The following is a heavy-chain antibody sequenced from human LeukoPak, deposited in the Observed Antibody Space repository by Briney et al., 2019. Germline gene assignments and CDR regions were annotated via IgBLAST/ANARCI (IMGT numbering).Heavy chain of an antibody. CDR2: ISSSGSTI. D-gene: IGHD1-26*01. CDR3: ASIVGAPYGMVV. Sequence: GGSLRLSCAASGFTFSSYEMNWVRQAPGKGLEWVSYISSSGSTIYYADSVKGRFTISRDNAKNSLYLQMNSLRAEDTAVYYCASIVGAPYGMVVWGQRTTVTVSS. J-gene: IGHJ6*02. CDR1: GFTFSSYE. V-gene: IGHV3-48*03.